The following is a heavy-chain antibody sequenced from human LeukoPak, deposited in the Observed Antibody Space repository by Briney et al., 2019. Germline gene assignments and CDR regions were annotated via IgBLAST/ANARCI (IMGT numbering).Heavy chain of an antibody. CDR2: ISSSGSTI. Sequence: GGSLRLSCAASGFTFSSYEMNWVRQAPGKGLEWVSYISSSGSTIYYADSVKGRFTISRDNAKNSLYLQMNSLRAEDTAVYYCARGKHMITFGGVTGRGAFDIWGQGAMVTVSS. CDR3: ARGKHMITFGGVTGRGAFDI. D-gene: IGHD3-16*01. V-gene: IGHV3-48*03. J-gene: IGHJ3*02. CDR1: GFTFSSYE.